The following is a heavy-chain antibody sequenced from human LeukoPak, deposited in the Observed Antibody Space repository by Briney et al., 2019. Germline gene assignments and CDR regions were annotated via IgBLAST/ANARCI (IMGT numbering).Heavy chain of an antibody. J-gene: IGHJ4*02. CDR1: GFTFSSYS. Sequence: GGSLRLSCAASGFTFSSYSMNWVRQAPGKGLEWASYISGTGNTKYYADSVKGRFTISRDNAKNSLFLQMNSLRVEDTAVYYCARPRYGGNSGEFDSWGQGTLVTVSS. V-gene: IGHV3-48*04. D-gene: IGHD4-23*01. CDR3: ARPRYGGNSGEFDS. CDR2: ISGTGNTK.